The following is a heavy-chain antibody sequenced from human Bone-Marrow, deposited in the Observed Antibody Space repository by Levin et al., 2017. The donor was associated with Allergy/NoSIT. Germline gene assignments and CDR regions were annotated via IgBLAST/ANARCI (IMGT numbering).Heavy chain of an antibody. CDR1: GFTFSSYG. CDR3: ARDDSSGWQPSDY. CDR2: IWFDGSRQ. J-gene: IGHJ4*02. D-gene: IGHD6-19*01. Sequence: GGSLRLSCAASGFTFSSYGMHWVRQAPGKGLEWVALIWFDGSRQYYAESVKGRFTISRDNAKNTLYLQMNSLRGEDTAVYYYARDDSSGWQPSDYWGQGTLVTVSS. V-gene: IGHV3-33*01.